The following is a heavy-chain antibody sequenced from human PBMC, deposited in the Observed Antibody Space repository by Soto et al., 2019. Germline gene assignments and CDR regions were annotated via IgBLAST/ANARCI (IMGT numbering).Heavy chain of an antibody. CDR3: AAAVNGLTGYNDY. V-gene: IGHV3-23*01. CDR2: MSSSGGNI. D-gene: IGHD3-9*01. Sequence: GSLRLSCAASGFTFSSYAMSWVRQAPGKGLEWVSAMSSSGGNIYYADSVKGRFTISRDNSKSTLYLQMNSLRAEDTAVYYCAAAVNGLTGYNDYWGQGTLVTVSS. J-gene: IGHJ4*02. CDR1: GFTFSSYA.